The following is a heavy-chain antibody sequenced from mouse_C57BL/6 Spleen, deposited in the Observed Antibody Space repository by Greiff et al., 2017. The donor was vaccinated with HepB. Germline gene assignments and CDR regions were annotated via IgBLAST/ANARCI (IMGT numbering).Heavy chain of an antibody. V-gene: IGHV5-17*01. CDR2: ISSGSSTI. CDR3: AREDDYDVFFAY. CDR1: GFTFSDYG. J-gene: IGHJ3*01. Sequence: DVKLQESGGGLVKPGGSLKLSCAASGFTFSDYGMHWVRQAPEKGLEWVAYISSGSSTIYYADTVKGRFTISRDNAKNTLFLQMTSLRSEDTAMYYCAREDDYDVFFAYWGQGTLVTVSA. D-gene: IGHD2-4*01.